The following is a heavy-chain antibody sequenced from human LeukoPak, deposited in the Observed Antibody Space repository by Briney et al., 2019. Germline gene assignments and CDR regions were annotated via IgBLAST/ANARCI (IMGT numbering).Heavy chain of an antibody. Sequence: GGSLRLSCAASGFTFSSYAMSWVRQAPGKGLEWVSAISGSGGSTYYADSVKGRFTISRDNSKNTLYLQMNSLRAEDTAVYYCAKASEYSSSWSALQTFDYWGQGTLVTVSS. J-gene: IGHJ4*02. CDR3: AKASEYSSSWSALQTFDY. CDR1: GFTFSSYA. CDR2: ISGSGGST. V-gene: IGHV3-23*01. D-gene: IGHD6-13*01.